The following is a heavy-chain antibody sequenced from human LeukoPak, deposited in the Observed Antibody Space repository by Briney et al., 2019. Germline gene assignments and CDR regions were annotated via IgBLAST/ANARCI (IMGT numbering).Heavy chain of an antibody. V-gene: IGHV1-2*02. CDR1: GYTFTGYY. CDR3: ARVGRRWLQLNYFDY. Sequence: GASVKVSCKASGYTFTGYYMHWMRQAPGQGLEWMGWINPNSGGTNYVQKFQGRVTMTRDTSISTAYMELSRLRSDDTAVYYCARVGRRWLQLNYFDYWGQGTLVTVSS. CDR2: INPNSGGT. D-gene: IGHD5-24*01. J-gene: IGHJ4*02.